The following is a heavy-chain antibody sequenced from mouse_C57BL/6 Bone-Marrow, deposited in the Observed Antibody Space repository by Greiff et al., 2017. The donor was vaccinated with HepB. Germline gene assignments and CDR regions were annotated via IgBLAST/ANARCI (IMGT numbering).Heavy chain of an antibody. J-gene: IGHJ2*01. D-gene: IGHD1-1*01. CDR2: INPSTGGT. CDR3: ASAYYGSSWGY. Sequence: EVQLQQSGPELVKPGASVKISCKASGYSFTGYYMNWVKQSPEKSLEWIGEINPSTGGTTYNQKFKAKATLTVDKSSSTAYMQLKSLTSEDSAVYYCASAYYGSSWGYWGQGTTLTVSS. CDR1: GYSFTGYY. V-gene: IGHV1-42*01.